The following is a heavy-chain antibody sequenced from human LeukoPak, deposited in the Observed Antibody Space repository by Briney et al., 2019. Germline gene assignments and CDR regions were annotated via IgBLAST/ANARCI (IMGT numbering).Heavy chain of an antibody. CDR2: IYTSGNT. D-gene: IGHD2-2*02. CDR1: GGAISNYY. J-gene: IGHJ6*03. CDR3: ARGGGIPDPDYYYYYYMDV. Sequence: PSETLSLTCSVSGGAISNYYWSWIRQPAGKGLEWIGRIYTSGNTNYNPSLKSRVTMSVDMSRNQFSLKLSSVTAADTAVYYCARGGGIPDPDYYYYYYMDVWGKGTKVTVSS. V-gene: IGHV4-4*07.